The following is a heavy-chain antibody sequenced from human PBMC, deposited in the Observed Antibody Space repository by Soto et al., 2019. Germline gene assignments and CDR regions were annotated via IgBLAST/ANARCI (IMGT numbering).Heavy chain of an antibody. CDR1: GGTFSSYT. CDR2: IIPILGIA. V-gene: IGHV1-69*02. D-gene: IGHD2-2*01. CDR3: ARGPSGYCSSTSCGEGY. Sequence: QVQLVQSGAEVKKPGPSVKVSCKASGGTFSSYTISWVRQAPGQGLEWMGRIIPILGIANYAQKFQGRVTITADKATSTAYMELSSLRSEDTAVYYCARGPSGYCSSTSCGEGYWGQGTLVTVSS. J-gene: IGHJ4*02.